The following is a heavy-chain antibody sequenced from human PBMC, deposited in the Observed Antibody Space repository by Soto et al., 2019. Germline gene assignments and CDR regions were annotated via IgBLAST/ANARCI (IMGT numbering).Heavy chain of an antibody. CDR1: GFTFSSYS. D-gene: IGHD6-13*01. CDR3: ARDLAAAILDY. Sequence: EVQLVESGGGLVQPGGSLRLSCAASGFTFSSYSMNWVRQAPGKGLEWVSYISSSSSTIYYADSGKGRFTISRDNAKNSLYLQMNSLRAEDTAVYYCARDLAAAILDYWGQGTLVPVSS. CDR2: ISSSSSTI. V-gene: IGHV3-48*01. J-gene: IGHJ4*02.